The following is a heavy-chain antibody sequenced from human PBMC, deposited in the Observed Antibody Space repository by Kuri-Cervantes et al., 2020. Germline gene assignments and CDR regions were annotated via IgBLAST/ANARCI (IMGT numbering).Heavy chain of an antibody. CDR3: AISEGHAGSGFPLLSY. Sequence: ASVKVSCKASGYTFTGYYMHWVRQAPGQGLEWMGWISAYNGNTNYAQKLQGRVTMTTDTFTSTAYMELRSLRSDDTAVYYCAISEGHAGSGFPLLSYWGQGTLVTVSS. CDR1: GYTFTGYY. CDR2: ISAYNGNT. J-gene: IGHJ4*02. V-gene: IGHV1-18*04. D-gene: IGHD6-19*01.